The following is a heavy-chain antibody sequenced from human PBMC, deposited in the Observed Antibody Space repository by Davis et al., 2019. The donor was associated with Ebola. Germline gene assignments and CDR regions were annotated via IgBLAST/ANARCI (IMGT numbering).Heavy chain of an antibody. J-gene: IGHJ4*02. V-gene: IGHV4-59*12. CDR3: ARERSRYFDS. Sequence: SETLSLTCTVSGGSISSYYWSWIRQPPGKGLEWIGYIYYSGSTNYNPSLKSRVTISVDTSKNQFSLKLGSVTAADTAVYYCARERSRYFDSWGQGILVTVSS. D-gene: IGHD4-17*01. CDR1: GGSISSYY. CDR2: IYYSGST.